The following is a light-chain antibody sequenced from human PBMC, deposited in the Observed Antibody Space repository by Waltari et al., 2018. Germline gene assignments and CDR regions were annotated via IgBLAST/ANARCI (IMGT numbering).Light chain of an antibody. Sequence: DTLLTQSPGTLSLSPGERATLSCRASRTVYSDYLAWYQQKSGQAPSLLLYGVSNRATGVADRFSGSGSGTDFYLTITRLEPEGAAVYFCQHYGGFPWSFGQGTKVEI. J-gene: IGKJ1*01. V-gene: IGKV3-20*01. CDR2: GVS. CDR1: RTVYSDY. CDR3: QHYGGFPWS.